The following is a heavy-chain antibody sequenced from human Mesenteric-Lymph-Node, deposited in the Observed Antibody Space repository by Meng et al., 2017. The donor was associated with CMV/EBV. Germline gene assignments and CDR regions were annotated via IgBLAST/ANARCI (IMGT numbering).Heavy chain of an antibody. D-gene: IGHD6-19*01. V-gene: IGHV3-21*01. CDR1: GFTFDDYA. CDR3: ARVGSSGRDYYYFYGMDV. CDR2: ISGSGSYI. J-gene: IGHJ6*02. Sequence: GESLKISCAASGFTFDDYAMHWVRQAPGKGLEWVSSISGSGSYIYYTDSVKGRFTISRDNAKNSLYLQMNSLRGEDTAVYYCARVGSSGRDYYYFYGMDVWGQGTTVTVSS.